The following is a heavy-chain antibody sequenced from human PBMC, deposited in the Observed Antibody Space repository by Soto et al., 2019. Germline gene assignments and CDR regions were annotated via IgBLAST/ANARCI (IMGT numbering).Heavy chain of an antibody. J-gene: IGHJ6*02. D-gene: IGHD5-12*01. Sequence: GASVKVSCKASGYTFTRSGINWVRQAPGQGLEWMGWISPDNGNTNYAQKLQGRVTMTTDTSTSTAYMELRSLRSDDTAVYYCARALGYSGYAGMDVWGQGTTVTVSS. V-gene: IGHV1-18*01. CDR3: ARALGYSGYAGMDV. CDR2: ISPDNGNT. CDR1: GYTFTRSG.